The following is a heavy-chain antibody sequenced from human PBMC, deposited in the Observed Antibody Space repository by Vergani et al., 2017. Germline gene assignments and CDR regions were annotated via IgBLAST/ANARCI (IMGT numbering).Heavy chain of an antibody. CDR2: IYYSGST. Sequence: QVQLQESGPGLVKPSQTLSLTCTVSGGSISSGDYYWSWIRQPPGKGLEWIGYIYYSGSTYYNPSLKIRVTITVDTSKNQFSLMLSTVTAADAAVDYCAGATTAGGGAYYYYYYMDVWGKGTTVTVSS. CDR1: GGSISSGDYY. CDR3: AGATTAGGGAYYYYYYMDV. V-gene: IGHV4-30-4*08. J-gene: IGHJ6*03. D-gene: IGHD4/OR15-4a*01.